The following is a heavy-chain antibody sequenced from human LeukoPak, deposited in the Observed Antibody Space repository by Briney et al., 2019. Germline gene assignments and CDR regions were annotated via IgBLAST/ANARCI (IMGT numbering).Heavy chain of an antibody. Sequence: SVNVSFKASGGTFISYISWVRPAPGQGLEWMGGVIPIFCTANYAQKFQGRVTITADKSTSTAYMELSSLRSEETAVYYCARGGYYDSSGPSHYMDVWGKGTTVTVSS. CDR3: ARGGYYDSSGPSHYMDV. V-gene: IGHV1-69*06. CDR2: VIPIFCTA. D-gene: IGHD3-22*01. J-gene: IGHJ6*03. CDR1: GGTFISY.